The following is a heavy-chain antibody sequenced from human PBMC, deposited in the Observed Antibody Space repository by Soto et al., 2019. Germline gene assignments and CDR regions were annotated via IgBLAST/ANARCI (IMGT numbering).Heavy chain of an antibody. CDR1: GFTFGSFS. J-gene: IGHJ6*02. D-gene: IGHD3-16*01. CDR2: TSRSSYTI. V-gene: IGHV3-48*02. Sequence: GGSLRLSCAASGFTFGSFSMNWVRQAPGKGLEWVSYTSRSSYTIYYADSVRGRFTISRDNDKNSLYLQMNSLRDEDTAVYYCAREGDHSARNGGVGEDYYGMDVWGQGTTVTVSS. CDR3: AREGDHSARNGGVGEDYYGMDV.